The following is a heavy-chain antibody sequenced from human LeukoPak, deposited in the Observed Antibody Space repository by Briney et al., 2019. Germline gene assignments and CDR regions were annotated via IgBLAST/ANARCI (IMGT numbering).Heavy chain of an antibody. Sequence: GGPLRLSCAASGFTFSSYAMSWVRQAPGKGLEWVSAISGSGGSTYYADSVKGRFTISRDNSKNTLYLQMNSLRAEDTAVYYCAKDPPYYYDSSGSYGEYWGQGTLVTVSS. J-gene: IGHJ4*02. CDR1: GFTFSSYA. CDR3: AKDPPYYYDSSGSYGEY. V-gene: IGHV3-23*01. CDR2: ISGSGGST. D-gene: IGHD3-22*01.